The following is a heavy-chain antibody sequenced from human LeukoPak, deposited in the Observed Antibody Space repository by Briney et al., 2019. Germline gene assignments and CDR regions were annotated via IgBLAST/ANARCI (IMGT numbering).Heavy chain of an antibody. Sequence: ASVKVSCKASGYTFTSYDINWVRQATGQGLEWMGWMNPNSGNTGYAQKFQGRVTMTRNTSISTAYMELSSLRSEDTAVYYCARTGTGVLVPEFDYWGQGTLVTVSS. CDR2: MNPNSGNT. V-gene: IGHV1-8*01. CDR3: ARTGTGVLVPEFDY. CDR1: GYTFTSYD. D-gene: IGHD2-8*02. J-gene: IGHJ4*02.